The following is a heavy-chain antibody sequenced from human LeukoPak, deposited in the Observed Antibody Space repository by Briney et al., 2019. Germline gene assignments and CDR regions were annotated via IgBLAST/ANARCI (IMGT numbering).Heavy chain of an antibody. CDR3: AKDCSSTSCYEFDY. V-gene: IGHV3-23*01. CDR1: GFTFSDYA. CDR2: ISGSGGST. Sequence: GGSLRLSCAASGFTFSDYAMSWVRQAPGKGLEWVSAISGSGGSTYYADSVKGRFTISRDNSKNTLYLQMNSLRAEDTAVYYCAKDCSSTSCYEFDYWGQGTLVTVSS. D-gene: IGHD2-2*01. J-gene: IGHJ4*02.